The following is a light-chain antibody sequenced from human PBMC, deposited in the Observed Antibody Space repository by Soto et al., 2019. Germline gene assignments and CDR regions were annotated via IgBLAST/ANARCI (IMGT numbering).Light chain of an antibody. Sequence: EIVLTQSPGTLSLSPGERATLSCRASQSVSSSSLAWYQQKPGQAPRLLIYGASSRATGIPDRFSGSGSGTDFSLTISRLEPEDFAVYYCQQNDRSPFHFGGGTKVEIK. CDR2: GAS. J-gene: IGKJ4*01. CDR1: QSVSSSS. V-gene: IGKV3-20*01. CDR3: QQNDRSPFH.